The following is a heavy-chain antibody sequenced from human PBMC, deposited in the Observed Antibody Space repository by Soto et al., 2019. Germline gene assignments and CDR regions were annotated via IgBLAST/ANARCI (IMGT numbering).Heavy chain of an antibody. Sequence: GRSLRLSCAPSGFTFSTYAMSSVRQAPGKRLEWVSAISRDGFDIYYADSVKGRFTMSRDNSKHLLFLQMNSLRTDDTAVYYCAHPRGYGVFDAYDVWGQGAMVTVSS. CDR3: AHPRGYGVFDAYDV. V-gene: IGHV3-23*01. CDR1: GFTFSTYA. CDR2: ISRDGFDI. J-gene: IGHJ3*01. D-gene: IGHD2-8*01.